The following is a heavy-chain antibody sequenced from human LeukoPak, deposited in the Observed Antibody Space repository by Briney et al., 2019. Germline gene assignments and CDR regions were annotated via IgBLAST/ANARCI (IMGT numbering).Heavy chain of an antibody. Sequence: GGSLRLSCAAWGYIYRSFDMRGVRQGRARGREWLSSIRGNGATFYADSVKVRFTLSSDSSRNTVYFQLNNLRVEDTAIYYCAKASWVSSTDAVRWGQGTLVTVSS. J-gene: IGHJ4*02. CDR1: GYIYRSFD. V-gene: IGHV3-23*01. D-gene: IGHD3-16*01. CDR2: IRGNGAT. CDR3: AKASWVSSTDAVR.